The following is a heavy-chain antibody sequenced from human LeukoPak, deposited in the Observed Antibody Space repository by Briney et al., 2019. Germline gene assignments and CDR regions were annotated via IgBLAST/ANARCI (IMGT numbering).Heavy chain of an antibody. J-gene: IGHJ3*02. CDR1: GYTFTSYG. D-gene: IGHD6-13*01. Sequence: GSVKVSCKASGYTFTSYGISWVRQAPGQGLEWMGWISAYNGNTNYAQKLQGRVTMTTDTSTSTAYMELRSLRSDDTAVYYCARVAAAAAAGAFDIWGQGTMVTVSS. CDR3: ARVAAAAAAGAFDI. V-gene: IGHV1-18*01. CDR2: ISAYNGNT.